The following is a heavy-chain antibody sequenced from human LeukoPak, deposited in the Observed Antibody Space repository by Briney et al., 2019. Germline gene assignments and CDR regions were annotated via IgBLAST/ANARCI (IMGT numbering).Heavy chain of an antibody. V-gene: IGHV4-39*02. CDR1: GGSISSSSYY. D-gene: IGHD5-24*01. Sequence: PSETLSLTCTVSGGSISSSSYYWGWIRQPPGKGLEWIGSICHSGSTYHNPSLKSRVTISVDTSKNQFSLNLNSVTAADTAVYYCARVDGYHLGDFDIWGQGTMVTVSS. CDR2: ICHSGST. CDR3: ARVDGYHLGDFDI. J-gene: IGHJ3*02.